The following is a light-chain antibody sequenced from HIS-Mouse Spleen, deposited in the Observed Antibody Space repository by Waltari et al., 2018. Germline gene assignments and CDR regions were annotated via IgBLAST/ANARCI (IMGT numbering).Light chain of an antibody. V-gene: IGLV3-25*03. J-gene: IGLJ2*01. CDR1: ALQKQY. Sequence: SYDLTQPPSVSVSPGQTARITCSGDALQKQYAYWYQQKPGQAPVLVIYKDRERPSGIPGRFAGSSSGTTVTLTISGVQAEDEADYYCQSADSSGTYVVFGGGTKLTVL. CDR3: QSADSSGTYVV. CDR2: KDR.